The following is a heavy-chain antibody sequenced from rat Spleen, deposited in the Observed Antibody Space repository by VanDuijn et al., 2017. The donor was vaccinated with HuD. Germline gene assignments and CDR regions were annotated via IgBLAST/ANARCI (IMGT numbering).Heavy chain of an antibody. CDR3: ARRLGAGAY. J-gene: IGHJ3*01. CDR1: GFTFSNYD. V-gene: IGHV5-25*01. Sequence: EVQLVESGGGLVQPGRSLKLSCAASGFTFSNYDMAWVRQAPTKGLEWVASISPRGGSTYYRDSVKGRFTVSRDNAKSTLYLQMDSLRSEDTATYYCARRLGAGAYWGQGTLVTVSS. D-gene: IGHD5-1*01. CDR2: ISPRGGST.